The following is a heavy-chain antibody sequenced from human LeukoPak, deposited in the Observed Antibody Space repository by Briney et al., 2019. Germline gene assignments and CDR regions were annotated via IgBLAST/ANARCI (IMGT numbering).Heavy chain of an antibody. CDR2: INPSGGST. CDR3: ARSSGTYYNVDY. Sequence: ASVKDTFKASGYTFTNYYMHWVRQAPGQGLEWMGIINPSGGSTSYAQKFQGRVTMTRDTSTSTVQMELSSLRSEDTAVYYCARSSGTYYNVDYWGEGALVTVSS. V-gene: IGHV1-46*01. CDR1: GYTFTNYY. J-gene: IGHJ4*02. D-gene: IGHD3-10*01.